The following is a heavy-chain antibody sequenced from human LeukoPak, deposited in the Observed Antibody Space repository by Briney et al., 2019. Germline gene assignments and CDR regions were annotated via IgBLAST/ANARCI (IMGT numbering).Heavy chain of an antibody. J-gene: IGHJ4*02. CDR1: GFTFSSSW. CDR2: INSDGSNT. V-gene: IGHV3-74*01. Sequence: GGSLRLSCAASGFTFSSSWMHWVRQAPGKGLVWVSRINSDGSNTNYADSVKGRFTISRDNAKNTLYLQMNSLRAEDTAVYYCVRSLMGLEDYWGQGTLVIVSS. CDR3: VRSLMGLEDY. D-gene: IGHD2-8*01.